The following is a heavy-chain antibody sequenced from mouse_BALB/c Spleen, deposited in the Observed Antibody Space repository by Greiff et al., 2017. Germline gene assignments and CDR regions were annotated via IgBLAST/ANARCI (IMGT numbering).Heavy chain of an antibody. CDR3: ARADQYAMDY. Sequence: EVQVVESGGGLVKPGGSLKLSCAASGFTFSDYYMYWVRQTPEKRLEWVATISDGGSYTYYPDSVKGRFTISRDNAKNNLYLQMSSLKSEDTAMYYCARADQYAMDYWGQGTSVTVSS. J-gene: IGHJ4*01. CDR2: ISDGGSYT. CDR1: GFTFSDYY. V-gene: IGHV5-4*02.